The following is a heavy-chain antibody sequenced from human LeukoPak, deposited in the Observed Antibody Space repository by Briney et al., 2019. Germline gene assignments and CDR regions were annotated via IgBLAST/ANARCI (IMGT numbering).Heavy chain of an antibody. CDR2: IYYSGST. CDR1: GGSISSYY. D-gene: IGHD6-13*01. CDR3: AREAFSSSWSNPYDY. V-gene: IGHV4-59*01. Sequence: SETLSLTCTVSGGSISSYYWSWIRQPPGKGLEWIEYIYYSGSTNYNPSLKSRVTISVDTSKNQFSLKLSSVTAADTAVYYCAREAFSSSWSNPYDYWGQGTLVTVSS. J-gene: IGHJ4*02.